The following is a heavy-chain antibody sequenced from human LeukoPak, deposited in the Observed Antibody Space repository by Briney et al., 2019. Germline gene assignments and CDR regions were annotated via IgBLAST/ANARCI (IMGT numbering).Heavy chain of an antibody. D-gene: IGHD7-27*01. J-gene: IGHJ4*02. V-gene: IGHV3-7*03. CDR3: ARDWGPLDF. Sequence: GGSLRLSCAASGXSASTYWMTWVRQAPGKGLEWVGNLKQDGSQKDYVDSVKGRFTISRDNATNSLYLQLNSLRADDTAVYYCARDWGPLDFWGQGTPVTVSS. CDR2: LKQDGSQK. CDR1: GXSASTYW.